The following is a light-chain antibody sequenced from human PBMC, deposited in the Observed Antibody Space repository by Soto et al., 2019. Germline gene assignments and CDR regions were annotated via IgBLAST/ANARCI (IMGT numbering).Light chain of an antibody. Sequence: IQLTQSPSSLSASLVDIVTMTCRASQGISSYLAWYQQKPGKAPKLLIYAASTLQSGVPSRFSGSGSGTDFTLTISSLQPEDFATYYCQQLNSYPITFGQGTRLEI. CDR3: QQLNSYPIT. CDR1: QGISSY. CDR2: AAS. J-gene: IGKJ5*01. V-gene: IGKV1-9*01.